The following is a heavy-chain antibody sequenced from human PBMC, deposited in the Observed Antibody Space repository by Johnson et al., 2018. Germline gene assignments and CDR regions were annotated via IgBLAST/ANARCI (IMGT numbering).Heavy chain of an antibody. V-gene: IGHV3-30-3*02. D-gene: IGHD6-19*01. Sequence: QVQLVESGGGVVQPGRSLRLSCAASGFTFSSYAMHWVRQAPGKGLEWVAVISYDGSNKYYADSGKGRFTISRDNSKNTLYLQMNSLRAEDTAVYYCAKSSSGWYTYYYYMDVWGKGTTVTVSS. CDR3: AKSSSGWYTYYYYMDV. J-gene: IGHJ6*03. CDR1: GFTFSSYA. CDR2: ISYDGSNK.